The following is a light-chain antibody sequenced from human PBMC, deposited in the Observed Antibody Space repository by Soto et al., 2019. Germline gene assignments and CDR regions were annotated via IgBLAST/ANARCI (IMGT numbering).Light chain of an antibody. J-gene: IGLJ1*01. CDR1: KLGDKY. Sequence: SYALTQPPSVSVSPGQTASITCSGDKLGDKYACWYQQKPGQSPVLVIYQDSKRPSGIPERFSGSNSGNTATLTISGTQAMDEADYYCQAWDSSTSYLFRTGTQGTVL. V-gene: IGLV3-1*01. CDR2: QDS. CDR3: QAWDSSTSYL.